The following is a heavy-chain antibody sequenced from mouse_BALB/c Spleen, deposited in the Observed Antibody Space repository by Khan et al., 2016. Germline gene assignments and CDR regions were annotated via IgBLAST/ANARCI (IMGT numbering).Heavy chain of an antibody. D-gene: IGHD1-1*01. Sequence: VQLQQSGPELMKPGASVKISCKASGYSFTSYYMHWVKQSHGKSLEWIGYIDPFNGGTSYNQKFKGKATLTVDKSSSTAYMHLSSLTSEDSSVYDCASSTQSFSAMDYWGQGTSVTVSS. CDR2: IDPFNGGT. J-gene: IGHJ4*01. CDR3: ASSTQSFSAMDY. V-gene: IGHV1S135*01. CDR1: GYSFTSYY.